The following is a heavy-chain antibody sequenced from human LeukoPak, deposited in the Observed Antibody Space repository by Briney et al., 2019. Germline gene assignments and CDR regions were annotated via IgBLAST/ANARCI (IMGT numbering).Heavy chain of an antibody. CDR3: ARNREEKGYYDILTGYISPPDY. D-gene: IGHD3-9*01. J-gene: IGHJ4*02. V-gene: IGHV1-18*01. CDR2: ISAYNGNT. Sequence: EASVNVSCKASGYTFTSYGISWVRQAPGQGLEWMGWISAYNGNTNYAQKLQGRVTMTTDTSTSTAYMELRSLRSDDTAVYYCARNREEKGYYDILTGYISPPDYRGQGTLVTVSS. CDR1: GYTFTSYG.